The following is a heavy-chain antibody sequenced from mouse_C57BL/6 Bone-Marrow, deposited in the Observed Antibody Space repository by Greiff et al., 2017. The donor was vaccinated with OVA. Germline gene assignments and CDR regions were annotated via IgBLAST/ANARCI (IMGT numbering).Heavy chain of an antibody. J-gene: IGHJ3*01. CDR2: INPSTGST. Sequence: VQLQQPGAELVKPGASVKMSCKASGYTFTSYWLNWVKQRPGQGLEWIGEINPSTGSTNYNQKFKGKATLTVDKSSSTAYMHLSSLTSADASVYYCARDSDRNIADWGQGTLITVSA. CDR3: ARDSDRNIAD. CDR1: GYTFTSYW. D-gene: IGHD3-2*01. V-gene: IGHV1-55*01.